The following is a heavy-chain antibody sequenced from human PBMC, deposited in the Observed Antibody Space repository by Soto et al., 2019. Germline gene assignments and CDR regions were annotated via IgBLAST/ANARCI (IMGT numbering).Heavy chain of an antibody. J-gene: IGHJ3*02. Sequence: ASVEVSCKASGYTFTSVYMHWVLQAPRQGLEWMGIINPSDGSTSYGQKFQGRVTVTRDTSTSTVYMDLSRLRSEDTAVYFCARGLGTGYYKHAFDIWGQGTMVTVSS. CDR3: ARGLGTGYYKHAFDI. V-gene: IGHV1-46*01. CDR1: GYTFTSVY. CDR2: INPSDGST. D-gene: IGHD3-22*01.